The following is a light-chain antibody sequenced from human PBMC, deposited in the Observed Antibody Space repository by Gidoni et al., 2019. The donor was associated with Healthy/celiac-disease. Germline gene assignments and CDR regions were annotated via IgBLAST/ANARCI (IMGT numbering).Light chain of an antibody. V-gene: IGKV1-39*01. Sequence: DIQMTPSPSSLSASVGDRVTITCRASQSISSYLNWYQQKPGKAPKLLIYAASSLQSGVPSRFSGSGSGTDFTLTISSLQPEDFATDYCQQSYSTPITVGQGTRLEIK. J-gene: IGKJ5*01. CDR3: QQSYSTPIT. CDR2: AAS. CDR1: QSISSY.